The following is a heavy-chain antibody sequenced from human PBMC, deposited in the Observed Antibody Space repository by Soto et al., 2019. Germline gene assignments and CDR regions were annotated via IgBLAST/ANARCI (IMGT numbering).Heavy chain of an antibody. CDR1: GFTFSSYG. V-gene: IGHV3-33*06. CDR3: SKTSRVGGWSLKTALDY. J-gene: IGHJ4*02. D-gene: IGHD6-19*01. CDR2: IWYDGSNK. Sequence: PGGSLRLSCAASGFTFSSYGMHWVRQAPGKGLEWVAVIWYDGSNKYYADSVKGRFTISRDNSKNTLYLQMNSLRAEDTAVYYCSKTSRVGGWSLKTALDYWGQGTLVTVSS.